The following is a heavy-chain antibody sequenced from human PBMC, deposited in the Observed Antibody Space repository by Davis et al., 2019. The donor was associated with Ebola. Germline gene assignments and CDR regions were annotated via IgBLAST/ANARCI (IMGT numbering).Heavy chain of an antibody. CDR3: ARRANYYDSSVDY. Sequence: GESLKIPCKGSGYSFTSYWIGWVRQMPGKGLEWMGIIYPGDSDTRYSPSFQGQVTISADKSISTAYLQWSSLKASDTAMYYCARRANYYDSSVDYWGQGTLVTVSS. CDR2: IYPGDSDT. CDR1: GYSFTSYW. D-gene: IGHD3-22*01. J-gene: IGHJ4*02. V-gene: IGHV5-51*01.